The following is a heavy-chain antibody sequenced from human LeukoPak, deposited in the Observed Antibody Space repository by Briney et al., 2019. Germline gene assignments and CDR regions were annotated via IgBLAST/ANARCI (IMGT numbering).Heavy chain of an antibody. V-gene: IGHV1-18*01. CDR3: ARGRPYFDWLLRPRACYGMDV. CDR1: GYTFTSYG. CDR2: ISAYNGNT. D-gene: IGHD3-9*01. Sequence: GASVKVSCKASGYTFTSYGISWVRQAPGQGLEWMGWISAYNGNTNYAQKFQGRVTITADESTSTAYMELSSLRSEDTAVYYCARGRPYFDWLLRPRACYGMDVWGQGTTVTVSS. J-gene: IGHJ6*02.